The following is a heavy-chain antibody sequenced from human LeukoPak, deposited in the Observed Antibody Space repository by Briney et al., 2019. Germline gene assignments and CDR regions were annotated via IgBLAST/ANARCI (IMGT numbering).Heavy chain of an antibody. CDR2: IYYSGTT. Sequence: SETLSLTCTVSGGSIISGGHYWSWIRQHPGKGLEWIGYIYYSGTTYYNPSLKSRVAISVDTSVNQFSLRLTSVTAADTAVYYCARDQDGYSRFGYWGQGTLVTVSS. J-gene: IGHJ4*02. CDR1: GGSIISGGHY. CDR3: ARDQDGYSRFGY. V-gene: IGHV4-31*03. D-gene: IGHD5-24*01.